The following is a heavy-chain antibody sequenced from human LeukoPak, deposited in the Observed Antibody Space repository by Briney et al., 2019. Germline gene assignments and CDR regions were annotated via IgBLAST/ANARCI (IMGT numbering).Heavy chain of an antibody. CDR3: ARDKPLVYRPGYSSSRHSYWFDP. CDR1: GYTFTSYG. J-gene: IGHJ5*02. Sequence: ASVKVSCKASGYTFTSYGISWVRQAPGQVLEWMGWISAYNGNTNYAQKLQGRVTMTTDTSTSTAYMELRSLRSDDTAVYYCARDKPLVYRPGYSSSRHSYWFDPWGQGALVTVSS. D-gene: IGHD6-13*01. V-gene: IGHV1-18*01. CDR2: ISAYNGNT.